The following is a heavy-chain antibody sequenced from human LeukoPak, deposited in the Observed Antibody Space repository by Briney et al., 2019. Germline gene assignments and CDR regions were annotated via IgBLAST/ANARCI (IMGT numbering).Heavy chain of an antibody. Sequence: SGGSLRLSCAASGFTFSTYWMHWVRQAPGKGLVWVSRVNSDGSSTSYADSVKGRFTISRDNAKNTLYLQMNSLRAEDTAVYYCAKDLGSGSFRRAFDIWGQGTMVTVSS. CDR1: GFTFSTYW. CDR2: VNSDGSST. CDR3: AKDLGSGSFRRAFDI. V-gene: IGHV3-74*01. J-gene: IGHJ3*02. D-gene: IGHD1-26*01.